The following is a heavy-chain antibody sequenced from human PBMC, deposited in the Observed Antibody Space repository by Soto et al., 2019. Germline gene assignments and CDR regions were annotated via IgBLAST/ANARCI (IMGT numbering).Heavy chain of an antibody. J-gene: IGHJ6*02. CDR1: GFTFSSYG. D-gene: IGHD3-3*01. CDR3: ARAEARITIFGVVTSYYGMDV. CDR2: IWYDGSNK. Sequence: LRLSCAASGFTFSSYGMHWVRQAPGKVLESVAVIWYDGSNKYYADSVKGRFTISRDNSKNTLYLQMNSLRAEDTAVYYCARAEARITIFGVVTSYYGMDVWGQGTTVTAP. V-gene: IGHV3-33*01.